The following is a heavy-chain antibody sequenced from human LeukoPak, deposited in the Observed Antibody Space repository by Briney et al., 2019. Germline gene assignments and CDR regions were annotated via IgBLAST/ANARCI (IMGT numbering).Heavy chain of an antibody. CDR1: GFTFGKYW. V-gene: IGHV3-7*03. J-gene: IGHJ4*02. Sequence: GGSLRLSCVASGFTFGKYWMSWVRQAPGKGLEWVANIKLDGSEKNYVDSVKGRFTISRDNTKNSLYLQMNSLRAEDTAVFYRARDQYDTWSRRGNFDSWGQGTLVIVSS. CDR2: IKLDGSEK. CDR3: ARDQYDTWSRRGNFDS. D-gene: IGHD3/OR15-3a*01.